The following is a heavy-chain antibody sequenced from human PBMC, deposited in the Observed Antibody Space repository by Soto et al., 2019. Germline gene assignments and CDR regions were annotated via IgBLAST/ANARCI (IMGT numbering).Heavy chain of an antibody. D-gene: IGHD3-10*02. V-gene: IGHV5-51*01. CDR1: GYKFTNYW. CDR3: ALVVRGVTTEAHYFDH. Sequence: GESLKNSCKGSGYKFTNYWIGWVRQMPGKGLEWLGLIYPGDSDTRYSSSFQGQVTISADKSISTAYLQWNSLKASDTAIYYCALVVRGVTTEAHYFDHWGPGTLVTVSS. CDR2: IYPGDSDT. J-gene: IGHJ4*02.